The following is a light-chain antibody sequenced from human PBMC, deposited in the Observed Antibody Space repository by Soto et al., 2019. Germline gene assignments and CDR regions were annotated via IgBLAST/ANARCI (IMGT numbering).Light chain of an antibody. CDR2: WAS. J-gene: IGKJ1*01. CDR1: QSVLHSSNNKNY. Sequence: DIVMTQSPDSLAVSLGERATINCKSSQSVLHSSNNKNYLSWYQQKPGQPPKLLIYWASTRESGVPDRFSGSGSAKDFTLTISSLQAEDVAVYYCQQYYTTPRTFGQGTKVEFK. CDR3: QQYYTTPRT. V-gene: IGKV4-1*01.